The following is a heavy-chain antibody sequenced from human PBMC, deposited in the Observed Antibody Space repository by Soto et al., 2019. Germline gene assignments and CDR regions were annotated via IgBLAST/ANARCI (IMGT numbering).Heavy chain of an antibody. J-gene: IGHJ6*02. V-gene: IGHV1-18*01. D-gene: IGHD3-16*01. CDR3: ARGGYYDNVWGKLSHYGLDV. CDR1: GYTFIRYG. CDR2: ISPYNDQT. Sequence: QVQLVQSASEVMKPGASVKVSCKASGYTFIRYGITWVRQAPGQRLEWMGWISPYNDQTIYAQKLQGRVTMTADTSTRIVYMQLRSLKSDDTAVYYCARGGYYDNVWGKLSHYGLDVWGQGTSVTVSS.